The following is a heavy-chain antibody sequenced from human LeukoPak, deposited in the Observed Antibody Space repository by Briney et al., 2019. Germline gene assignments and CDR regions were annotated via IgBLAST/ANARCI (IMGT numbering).Heavy chain of an antibody. Sequence: GGSLRLSCEVSGLTFTRYGMHWVRQAPGKGLEWVAVVWHDGSDNAYADSVKGRFTISRDDTKNMLYLQMNSLRAEDTALYYCARDRTYCSSTSCTRLGMDVWGQGTTVTVSS. CDR2: VWHDGSDN. D-gene: IGHD2-2*01. CDR3: ARDRTYCSSTSCTRLGMDV. V-gene: IGHV3-33*01. J-gene: IGHJ6*02. CDR1: GLTFTRYG.